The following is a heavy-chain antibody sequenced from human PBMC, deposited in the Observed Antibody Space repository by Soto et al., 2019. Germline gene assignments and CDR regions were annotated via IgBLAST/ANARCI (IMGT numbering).Heavy chain of an antibody. J-gene: IGHJ6*02. V-gene: IGHV4-31*03. D-gene: IGHD5-12*01. Sequence: SETLSLTCTVSGGSIRSVGYYWTWIRHFPGKGLELIGNIYYSGTNYYNPSLKSRLTMSVDTSKNQFSLRLNSATAADTAMHFCARDRLMATSGTASYYYGLDXWGQGTTVTVS. CDR1: GGSIRSVGYY. CDR2: IYYSGTN. CDR3: ARDRLMATSGTASYYYGLDX.